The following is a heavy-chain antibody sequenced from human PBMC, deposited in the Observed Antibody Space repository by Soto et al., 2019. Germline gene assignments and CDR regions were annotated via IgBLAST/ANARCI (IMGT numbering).Heavy chain of an antibody. Sequence: SETLSLTCLVSGDSIKTNYWWAWVRRPPGQGLEWIGEIYHSGSAIYTPSLKSRVTLSLDESKNEFSLNVDSVTAADTAVYFCARSVILTGVFYKGLIRLHYFDPGGPGTLVTVSS. CDR3: ARSVILTGVFYKGLIRLHYFDP. CDR2: IYHSGSA. D-gene: IGHD3-9*01. V-gene: IGHV4-4*02. CDR1: GDSIKTNYW. J-gene: IGHJ4*02.